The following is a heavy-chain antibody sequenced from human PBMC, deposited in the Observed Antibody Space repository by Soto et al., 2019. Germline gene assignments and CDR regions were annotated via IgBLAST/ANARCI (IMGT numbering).Heavy chain of an antibody. CDR1: GFTFSSYS. D-gene: IGHD5-18*01. CDR3: ARDASLRYSYGWFDP. CDR2: ISSSSSYI. V-gene: IGHV3-21*01. J-gene: IGHJ5*02. Sequence: SGGSLRLSCAASGFTFSSYSMNWVPQAPGKGLEWVSSISSSSSYIYYADSVKGRFTISRDNAKNSLYLQMNSLRAEDTAVYYCARDASLRYSYGWFDPWDQGTLVTVSS.